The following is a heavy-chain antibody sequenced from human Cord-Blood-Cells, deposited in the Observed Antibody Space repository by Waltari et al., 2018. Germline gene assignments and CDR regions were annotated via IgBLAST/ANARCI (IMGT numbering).Heavy chain of an antibody. D-gene: IGHD2-2*01. Sequence: EVQLVESGGGLVQPGGSLKLSCAASGSPFSVPALHWVRQPSGEGVGWVGRIRSKANSYATAYAASVKGRFTISRDDSKNTAYLQMNSLKTEDTAVYYCTRLVPAAIPDGMDVWGQGTTVTVSS. CDR1: GSPFSVPA. V-gene: IGHV3-73*02. J-gene: IGHJ6*02. CDR2: IRSKANSYAT. CDR3: TRLVPAAIPDGMDV.